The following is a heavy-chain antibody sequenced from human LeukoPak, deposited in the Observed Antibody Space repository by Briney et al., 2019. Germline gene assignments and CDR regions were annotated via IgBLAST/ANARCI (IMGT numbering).Heavy chain of an antibody. CDR1: GFTFSSYW. V-gene: IGHV3-7*01. CDR3: ALLPWYSVSQDAFDI. Sequence: GGSLRLSCAASGFTFSSYWMSWVRQAPGKGLEWVANIKQDGSEKYYVDSVKGRFTISRDNAKNSLYLQMNSLRAEDTAVYYCALLPWYSVSQDAFDIWGQGTMVTVSS. J-gene: IGHJ3*02. CDR2: IKQDGSEK. D-gene: IGHD1-26*01.